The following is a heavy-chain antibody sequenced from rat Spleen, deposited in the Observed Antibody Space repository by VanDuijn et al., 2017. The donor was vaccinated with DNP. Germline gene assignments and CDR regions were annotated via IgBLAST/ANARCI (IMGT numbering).Heavy chain of an antibody. CDR1: GFTFNNYW. CDR2: ITSSGGDS. Sequence: EVQLVESGGDLVQPGRSLILSCVASGFTFNNYWMAWIRQVPGKRLEWVASITSSGGDSYFPDSVKGRFTIPRNNAKNTLYLQMDSLRSEDTATYYCARHYGGYSYYWYFDFWGPGTMVTVSS. V-gene: IGHV5-31*01. J-gene: IGHJ1*01. CDR3: ARHYGGYSYYWYFDF. D-gene: IGHD1-11*01.